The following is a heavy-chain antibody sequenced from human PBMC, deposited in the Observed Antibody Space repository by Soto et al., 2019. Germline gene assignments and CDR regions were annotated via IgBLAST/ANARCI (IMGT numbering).Heavy chain of an antibody. CDR3: ARDGPYSSAWFQP. J-gene: IGHJ5*02. CDR1: GYTFNSFG. V-gene: IGHV1-18*01. D-gene: IGHD6-19*01. CDR2: ISGNNGNT. Sequence: QVQLVQSGAEVKKPGASVKVSCKASGYTFNSFGISWVRQAPGQGLEWMGWISGNNGNTNYAQKFQGRVTMTTDTSTSTAYREVRSLRSDDTAVYYCARDGPYSSAWFQPWGQGTRVTVSS.